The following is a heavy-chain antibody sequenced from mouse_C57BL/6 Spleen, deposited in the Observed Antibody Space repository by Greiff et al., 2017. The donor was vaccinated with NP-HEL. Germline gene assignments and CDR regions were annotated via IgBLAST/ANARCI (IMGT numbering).Heavy chain of an antibody. V-gene: IGHV1-64*01. D-gene: IGHD1-3*01. CDR1: GYTFTSYW. J-gene: IGHJ4*01. CDR2: IHPNSGST. CDR3: ARPLSDYYAMDY. Sequence: QVQLKQSGAELVKPGASVKLSCKASGYTFTSYWMHWVKQRPGQGLEWIGMIHPNSGSTNYNEKFKSKATLTVDKSSSTAYMQLSSLTSEDSAVYYCARPLSDYYAMDYWGQGTSVTVSS.